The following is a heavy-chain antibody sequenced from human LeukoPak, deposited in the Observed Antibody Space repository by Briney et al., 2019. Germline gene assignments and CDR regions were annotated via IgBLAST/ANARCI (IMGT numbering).Heavy chain of an antibody. CDR2: ISGSGGST. CDR3: ARDYYDSSGYPTDAFDI. J-gene: IGHJ3*02. D-gene: IGHD3-22*01. Sequence: GSLRLSCAASGFTFSSYAMSWVRQAPGKGLEWVSAISGSGGSTYYADSVKGRFTISRDNAKNTLYLQMNSLRAEDTAVYYCARDYYDSSGYPTDAFDIWGQGTMVTVSS. V-gene: IGHV3-23*01. CDR1: GFTFSSYA.